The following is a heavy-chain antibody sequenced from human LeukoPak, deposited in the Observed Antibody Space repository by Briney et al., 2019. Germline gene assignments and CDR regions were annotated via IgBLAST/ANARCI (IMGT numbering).Heavy chain of an antibody. D-gene: IGHD3-16*01. CDR3: ARLRRPDAFLF. CDR2: IDPRDSDD. J-gene: IGHJ3*01. V-gene: IGHV5-51*01. Sequence: GESLKISCKGSGYSFTSYWIGWVRQMPGKGLEWMGIIDPRDSDDRYSPSFQGQVTFSADKSITTAYLQWSSLRASDTATYYCARLRRPDAFLFWGQGTEVTVSS. CDR1: GYSFTSYW.